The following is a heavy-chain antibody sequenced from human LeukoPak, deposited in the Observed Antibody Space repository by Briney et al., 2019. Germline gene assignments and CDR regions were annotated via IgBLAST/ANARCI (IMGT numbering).Heavy chain of an antibody. V-gene: IGHV3-74*01. CDR1: GFTFSGYW. D-gene: IGHD4-17*01. Sequence: GGSLRLSCAASGFTFSGYWMHSVRQVRGKGLVWVSRITGDGSSTTYADSVKGRFTISRDNAKNTVFLQMISLRAEDTAVYYCAGDTGWYFDLWGRGTLVTVSS. J-gene: IGHJ2*01. CDR3: AGDTGWYFDL. CDR2: ITGDGSST.